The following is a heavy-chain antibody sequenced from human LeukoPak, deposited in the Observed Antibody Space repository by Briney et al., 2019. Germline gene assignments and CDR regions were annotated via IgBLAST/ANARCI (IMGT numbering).Heavy chain of an antibody. D-gene: IGHD4-11*01. CDR2: ISSSGTTI. V-gene: IGHV3-11*01. J-gene: IGHJ4*02. CDR3: ARGIRQYAKSYFDY. Sequence: GGSLRLSCAASGFTFSDYYMSWVRQAPGRGLEWLSYISSSGTTIYYTDSVKGRFTISRDNAKNSLYLQMNSLRAEDTAVYYCARGIRQYAKSYFDYWGQGTLVTVSS. CDR1: GFTFSDYY.